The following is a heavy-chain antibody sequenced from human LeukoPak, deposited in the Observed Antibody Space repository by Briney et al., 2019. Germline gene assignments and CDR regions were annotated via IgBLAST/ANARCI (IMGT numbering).Heavy chain of an antibody. D-gene: IGHD3-9*01. CDR1: GGPFSSYA. CDR2: IIPIFGTT. CDR3: ARDLLGSATSYSSGAWDY. J-gene: IGHJ4*02. V-gene: IGHV1-69*06. Sequence: SVKVSCKSSGGPFSSYAISWVRQAPGQGPEWMGGIIPIFGTTNYARKFQGRVTITANKSTTTAYMELRSLRAEDTAVYYCARDLLGSATSYSSGAWDYWGQGTLVTVSS.